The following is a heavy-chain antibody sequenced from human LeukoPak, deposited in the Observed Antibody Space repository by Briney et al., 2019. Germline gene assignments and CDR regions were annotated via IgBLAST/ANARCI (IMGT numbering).Heavy chain of an antibody. V-gene: IGHV1-24*01. Sequence: ASVKVSCKVSGYTLTELSTHWVRPAPGKGLKWMGGFDPEDGETIYAQKFQGRVTMTEDTSTDTAYMELRSLRSDDTAVYYCARVPTMVRGGQYYHYYYYMDVWGKGTTVTVSS. D-gene: IGHD5-18*01. CDR2: FDPEDGET. J-gene: IGHJ6*03. CDR3: ARVPTMVRGGQYYHYYYYMDV. CDR1: GYTLTELS.